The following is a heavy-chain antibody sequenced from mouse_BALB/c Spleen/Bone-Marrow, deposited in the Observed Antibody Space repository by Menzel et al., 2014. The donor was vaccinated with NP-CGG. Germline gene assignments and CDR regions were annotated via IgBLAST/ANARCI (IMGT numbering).Heavy chain of an antibody. J-gene: IGHJ3*01. CDR3: ASNFAY. Sequence: QVQLQQSGPGLVQPSQSLSITCTVSGFSLTSYGVHWVRQSPGKGLEWLGVIWSGGSTDYNAAFISRLSISKDNSKSQVFFKMNSLQANDTAIYYCASNFAYWGQGTLVTVSA. CDR1: GFSLTSYG. CDR2: IWSGGST. V-gene: IGHV2-2*02.